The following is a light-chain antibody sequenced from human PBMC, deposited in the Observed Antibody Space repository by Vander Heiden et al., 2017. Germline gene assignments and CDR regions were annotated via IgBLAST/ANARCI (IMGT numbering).Light chain of an antibody. CDR3: QVWDSSSDHVV. V-gene: IGLV3-21*02. Sequence: SYVLTQPPSVSVAPGQTARITCGGNNIGRKSVHWYQQKPGQALVLVVYDDSDRPSGIPERFSGSNSGNTATLTISRVEAGDEADYYCQVWDSSSDHVVFGGGTKLTVL. CDR1: NIGRKS. J-gene: IGLJ2*01. CDR2: DDS.